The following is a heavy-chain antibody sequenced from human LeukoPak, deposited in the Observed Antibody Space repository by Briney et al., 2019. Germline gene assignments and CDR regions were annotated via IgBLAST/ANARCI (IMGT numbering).Heavy chain of an antibody. CDR2: IYYSGST. CDR1: GGSIGGYY. V-gene: IGHV4-59*01. D-gene: IGHD1/OR15-1a*01. CDR3: ARNSAPYGLDV. J-gene: IGHJ6*02. Sequence: PSETLSLTCNVSGGSIGGYYWTWIRQPPGKGLECIGYIYYSGSTNYNPSLKSRVAISIDTSKNQFSLKLSSVTAADTAVYYCARNSAPYGLDVWGQGTTVTVSS.